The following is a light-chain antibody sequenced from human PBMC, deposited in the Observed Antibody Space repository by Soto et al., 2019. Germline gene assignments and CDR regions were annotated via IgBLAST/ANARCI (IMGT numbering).Light chain of an antibody. Sequence: EIVLTQSPGTLSLSPGERATLSCRAKQGVSSSYFAWYQQKPGLAPRLLIYGASSRATGIPHRFSGSGSGTDFTLTISRLEPEDFAVYYCQHYGNSKYTFGQGTKLEIK. CDR1: QGVSSSY. CDR3: QHYGNSKYT. J-gene: IGKJ2*01. CDR2: GAS. V-gene: IGKV3-20*01.